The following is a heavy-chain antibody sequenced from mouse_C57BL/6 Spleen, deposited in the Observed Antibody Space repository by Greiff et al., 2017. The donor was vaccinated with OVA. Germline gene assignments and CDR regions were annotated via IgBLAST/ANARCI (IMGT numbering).Heavy chain of an antibody. CDR3: ASNYGSSYAMDY. CDR2: ISYDGSN. V-gene: IGHV3-6*01. J-gene: IGHJ4*01. Sequence: VQLQQSGPGLVKPSQSLSLPCSVTGYSITSGYYWNWIRQFPGNKLEWMGYISYDGSNNYNPSLKNRISITRDTSKNQFFLKLNSVTTEDTATYYCASNYGSSYAMDYWGQGTSVTVSS. CDR1: GYSITSGYY. D-gene: IGHD1-1*01.